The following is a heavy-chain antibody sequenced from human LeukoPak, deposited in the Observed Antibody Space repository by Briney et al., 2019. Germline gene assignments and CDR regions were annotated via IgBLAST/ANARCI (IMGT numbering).Heavy chain of an antibody. V-gene: IGHV4-59*01. D-gene: IGHD6-13*01. CDR2: IVFSVAN. Sequence: SETLSLTYTVSGGSISSYYWSWIRQPPGKGREGIGYIVFSVANNDHPSIQSRVNISLATSTSHFSLTPSSVTAADTAVYYCARGDGSSSPSWDFSRYYYYSYMDVWGKGTTVTVSS. J-gene: IGHJ6*03. CDR3: ARGDGSSSPSWDFSRYYYYSYMDV. CDR1: GGSISSYY.